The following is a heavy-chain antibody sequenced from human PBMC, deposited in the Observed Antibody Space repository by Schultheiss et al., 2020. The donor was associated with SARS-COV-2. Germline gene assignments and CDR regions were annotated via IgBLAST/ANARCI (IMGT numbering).Heavy chain of an antibody. CDR2: INHSGST. CDR3: ARVKVGYSSSWYPTHYYGMDV. CDR1: GGSFSGYY. D-gene: IGHD6-13*01. V-gene: IGHV4-34*01. J-gene: IGHJ6*02. Sequence: GSLRLSCAVYGGSFSGYYWSWIRQPPGKGLEWIGEINHSGSTNYNPSLKSRVTISVDTSKNQFSLKLSSVTAADTAVYYCARVKVGYSSSWYPTHYYGMDVWGQGTTVTVSS.